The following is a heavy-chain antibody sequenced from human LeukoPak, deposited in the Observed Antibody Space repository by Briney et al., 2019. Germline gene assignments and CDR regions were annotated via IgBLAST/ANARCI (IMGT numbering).Heavy chain of an antibody. CDR3: AKDVPKSGYL. V-gene: IGHV3-23*01. J-gene: IGHJ4*02. CDR1: GFTFSYYD. CDR2: ISGSGGST. Sequence: GGSLRLSCAASGFTFSYYDMHWVRQATGKRLEWVSAISGSGGSTYYADSVKGRFTISRDNSKNTLYLQMNSLRAEDTAVYYCAKDVPKSGYLWGQGTLVTVSS. D-gene: IGHD1-1*01.